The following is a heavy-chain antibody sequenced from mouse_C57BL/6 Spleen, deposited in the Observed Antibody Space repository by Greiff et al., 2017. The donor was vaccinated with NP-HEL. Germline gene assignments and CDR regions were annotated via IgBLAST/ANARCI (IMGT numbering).Heavy chain of an antibody. J-gene: IGHJ3*01. Sequence: VKLMESGAELVRPGTSVKVSCKASGYAFTNYLIEWVKQRPGQGLEWIGVINPGSGGTNYNEKFKGKATLTADKSSSTAYMQLSSLTSEDSAVYFCARSAAYWGQGTLVTVSA. CDR2: INPGSGGT. CDR1: GYAFTNYL. CDR3: ARSAAY. V-gene: IGHV1-54*01.